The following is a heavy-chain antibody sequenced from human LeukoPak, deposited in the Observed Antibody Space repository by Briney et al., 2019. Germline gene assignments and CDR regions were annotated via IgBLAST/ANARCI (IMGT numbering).Heavy chain of an antibody. J-gene: IGHJ3*02. CDR3: AKWGIKDAFDI. CDR1: GFTFSSYA. V-gene: IGHV3-23*01. Sequence: GGSLRLSCAASGFTFSSYAMSWVRQAPGKGLEWVSYISSGGSNTYYADSVKGRFTISRDNSKNTLYLQMNSLRAEDTAVYYCAKWGIKDAFDIWGQGTMVTVSS. CDR2: ISSGGSNT. D-gene: IGHD1-14*01.